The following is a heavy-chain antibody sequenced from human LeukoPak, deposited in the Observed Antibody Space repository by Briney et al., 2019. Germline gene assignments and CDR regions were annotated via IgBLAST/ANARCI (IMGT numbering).Heavy chain of an antibody. D-gene: IGHD6-13*01. Sequence: SVKVSCKASGGTFSSYAISWVRQAPGQGLEWMGRIIPILGIANYAQKFQGRVTITADKSTSTAYMELSSLRSEDTAVYYCASLGYSSSWEAYWGQGTLVTVSS. CDR3: ASLGYSSSWEAY. J-gene: IGHJ4*02. CDR1: GGTFSSYA. CDR2: IIPILGIA. V-gene: IGHV1-69*04.